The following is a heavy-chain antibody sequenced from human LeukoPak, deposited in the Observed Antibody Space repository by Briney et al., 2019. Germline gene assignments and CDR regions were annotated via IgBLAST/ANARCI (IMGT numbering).Heavy chain of an antibody. V-gene: IGHV3-7*01. CDR3: ARDQGSMIVVPTTNWFFDL. J-gene: IGHJ2*01. CDR1: GFTFSNYW. Sequence: GGSLRLSCAASGFTFSNYWMSWVRQAPGKGLEWLANINQDGSEIYYVDSVKGRFTISRDNGKNSLYLQINSLRADDTAVYYCARDQGSMIVVPTTNWFFDLWGRGTLVTVSA. CDR2: INQDGSEI. D-gene: IGHD2-2*01.